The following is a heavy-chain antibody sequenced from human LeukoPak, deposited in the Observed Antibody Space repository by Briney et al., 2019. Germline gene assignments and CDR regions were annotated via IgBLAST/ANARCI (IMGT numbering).Heavy chain of an antibody. CDR3: AKDRGITKYFDY. D-gene: IGHD3-10*01. V-gene: IGHV3-30*18. J-gene: IGHJ4*02. Sequence: GGSLRLSCAASGFTFSSYGMPWVRQAPGKGLEWVAVISYDGSNKYYADSVKGRFTISRDNSKNTLYLQMNSLRAEDTAVYYCAKDRGITKYFDYWGQGTLVTVSS. CDR2: ISYDGSNK. CDR1: GFTFSSYG.